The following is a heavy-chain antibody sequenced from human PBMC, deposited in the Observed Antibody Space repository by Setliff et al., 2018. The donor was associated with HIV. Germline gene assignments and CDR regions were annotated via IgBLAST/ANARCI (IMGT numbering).Heavy chain of an antibody. CDR3: ARHRDPPGTSWIYYYYYKDL. J-gene: IGHJ6*03. D-gene: IGHD6-13*01. CDR2: IYFNLQT. CDR1: GVSISKNRNW. V-gene: IGHV4-4*02. Sequence: PSETLSLTCDVSGVSISKNRNWWSWVRQPPGKGLEWIGEIYFNLQTNYNPAFKSRVSMGLDNAKDQFSLRLSSVTAADTGMYYCARHRDPPGTSWIYYYYYKDLWGEGTTVTVSS.